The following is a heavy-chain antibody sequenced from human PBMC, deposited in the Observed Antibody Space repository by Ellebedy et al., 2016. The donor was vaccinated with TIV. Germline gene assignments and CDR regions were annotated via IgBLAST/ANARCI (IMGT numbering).Heavy chain of an antibody. V-gene: IGHV3-33*01. CDR3: ARGRSAYDLDY. CDR1: GFTFSTYG. J-gene: IGHJ4*02. Sequence: GESLKISXAASGFTFSTYGMHWVRQAPGKGLEWVAVIWYDGSNKYYGDSVKGRFTISRDNSKNTLYLQMNSLRAEDTALYYCARGRSAYDLDYWGQGTLVTVSS. CDR2: IWYDGSNK. D-gene: IGHD5-12*01.